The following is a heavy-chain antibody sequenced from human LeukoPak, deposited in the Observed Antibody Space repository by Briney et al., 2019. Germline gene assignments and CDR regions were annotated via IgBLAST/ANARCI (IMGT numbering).Heavy chain of an antibody. Sequence: SETLSLTCSVSGDSVSSSSYYWGWIRQPPGKGLEDIGCIYHSGSTFYNPSLESRVTISVDASENHFSLKLSSVTAADTAVYYCARLKGYYIDFWGQGTLVTVSS. CDR1: GDSVSSSSYY. V-gene: IGHV4-39*02. CDR2: IYHSGST. J-gene: IGHJ4*02. CDR3: ARLKGYYIDF.